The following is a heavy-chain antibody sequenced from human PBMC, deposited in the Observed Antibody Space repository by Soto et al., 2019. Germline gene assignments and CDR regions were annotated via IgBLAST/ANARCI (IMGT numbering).Heavy chain of an antibody. D-gene: IGHD2-21*02. CDR3: ARGGDPYCGGDCYFRYFDY. CDR1: GGSISSGDYY. V-gene: IGHV4-30-4*01. J-gene: IGHJ4*02. CDR2: IYYSGST. Sequence: PWETLSLTCTVSGGSISSGDYYWSWLRQPPGKGLEWIGYIYYSGSTYYNPSLKSRVTISVDTSKNQFSLKLSSVTAADTAVYYCARGGDPYCGGDCYFRYFDYWGQGTLVTVSS.